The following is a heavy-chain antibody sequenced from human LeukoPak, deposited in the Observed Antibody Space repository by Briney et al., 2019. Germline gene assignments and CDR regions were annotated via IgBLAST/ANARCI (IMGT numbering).Heavy chain of an antibody. Sequence: ASVKVSCKASGYTFTSYGISWVRQAPGQGLEWMGWISAYNGNTNYAQKLQCRVTMTTDTSTSTAYMELRSLRSDDTAVYYCAGVGTYTSGVSRMDVWGKGTTVTVSS. D-gene: IGHD1-14*01. V-gene: IGHV1-18*01. CDR3: AGVGTYTSGVSRMDV. CDR2: ISAYNGNT. J-gene: IGHJ6*03. CDR1: GYTFTSYG.